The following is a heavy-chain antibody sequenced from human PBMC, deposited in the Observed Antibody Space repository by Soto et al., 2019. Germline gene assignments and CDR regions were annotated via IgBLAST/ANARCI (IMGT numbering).Heavy chain of an antibody. J-gene: IGHJ4*02. CDR2: IGSSGGI. V-gene: IGHV3-48*01. CDR3: AKDLQFSGWLSAQTFDY. CDR1: GFTFSSYS. Sequence: GSLRLSCAASGFTFSSYSMNWFRQAPGKGLEWVSYIGSSGGIYYADSVKGRFTISRDTAKNILYLQMNSLRAEDTAVYYCAKDLQFSGWLSAQTFDYWGQGTQVTVSS. D-gene: IGHD6-19*01.